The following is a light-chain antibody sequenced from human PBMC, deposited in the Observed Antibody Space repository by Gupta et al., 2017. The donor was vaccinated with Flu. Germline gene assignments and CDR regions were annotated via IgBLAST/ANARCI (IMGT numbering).Light chain of an antibody. J-gene: IGKJ4*01. CDR1: QSVNYY. CDR2: DTY. CDR3: QQRSSWPLT. V-gene: IGKV3-11*01. Sequence: EVLLTQSPDTVSLSPGDRVTLSCRASQSVNYYLAWYQQKPGQAPRLLIYDTYNRATDIPPRFSGDGSGTDFTLTITGLEPEDFAVYYCQQRSSWPLTFGGGTMLE.